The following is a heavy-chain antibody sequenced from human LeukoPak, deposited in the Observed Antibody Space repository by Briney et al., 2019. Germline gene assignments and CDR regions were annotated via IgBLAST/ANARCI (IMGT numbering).Heavy chain of an antibody. V-gene: IGHV4-38-2*01. CDR1: GYSISSGYY. Sequence: PSETLSLTCGVSGYSISSGYYWGWIRQPPGEGLEWIGSIYHSGSTYYNPSLKSRVTISVDTSKNQFSLKLSSVTAADTAVYYCARHVSLDIVVVPAAISVWGQGTMVTVSS. CDR3: ARHVSLDIVVVPAAISV. CDR2: IYHSGST. J-gene: IGHJ3*01. D-gene: IGHD2-2*01.